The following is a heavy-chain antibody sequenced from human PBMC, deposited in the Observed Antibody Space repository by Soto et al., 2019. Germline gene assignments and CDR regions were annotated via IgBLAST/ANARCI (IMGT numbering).Heavy chain of an antibody. CDR2: FDPSDSYT. CDR3: ARHCISTTCRYYYGMDA. D-gene: IGHD2-2*01. Sequence: PGASLKISCQGSGYMSTNYLLNCVRQVSWGGLEWLGRFDPSDSYTKYNPSSQCHVTISADKSISTTSLQWSTLMDSDTATYYRARHCISTTCRYYYGMDAWGQGPLVTVS. V-gene: IGHV5-10-1*01. CDR1: GYMSTNYL. J-gene: IGHJ6*02.